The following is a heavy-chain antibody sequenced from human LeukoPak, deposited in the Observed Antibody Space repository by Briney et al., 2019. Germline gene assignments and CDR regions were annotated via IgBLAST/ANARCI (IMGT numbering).Heavy chain of an antibody. CDR2: ISAYNGNT. J-gene: IGHJ6*03. CDR1: GYTFTSYG. CDR3: AREGGWCSSTDDYYYYMDV. D-gene: IGHD6-6*01. Sequence: ASVKVSCKASGYTFTSYGISWVRQAPGQGLEWMGWISAYNGNTNYAQKLQGRVTMTTDTSTSTAYMELRSLRSDDTAVYYCAREGGWCSSTDDYYYYMDVWGKGTTVTVSS. V-gene: IGHV1-18*01.